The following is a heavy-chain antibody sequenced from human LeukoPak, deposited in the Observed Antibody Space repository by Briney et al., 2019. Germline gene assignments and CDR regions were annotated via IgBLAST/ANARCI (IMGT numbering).Heavy chain of an antibody. V-gene: IGHV4-30-2*01. J-gene: IGHJ6*02. D-gene: IGHD3-10*01. Sequence: SETLSLTCTVSGGSISSGGYYWSWIRQPPGKGLEWIGYIYHSGSTYYNPSLKSRVTISVDTSKNQFSLKLSSVTAADTAVYYCARRSLWFGGMDVWGQGTTVTVSS. CDR3: ARRSLWFGGMDV. CDR2: IYHSGST. CDR1: GGSISSGGYY.